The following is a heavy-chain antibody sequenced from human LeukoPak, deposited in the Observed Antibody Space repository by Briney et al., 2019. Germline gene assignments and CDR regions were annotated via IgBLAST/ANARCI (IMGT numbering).Heavy chain of an antibody. CDR2: IYHRGST. Sequence: PSETLSLTCTVSGGSINNYYWSWIRQPPGKGLEWIGYIYHRGSTSYNPSLKSRVTFSVDTSKNQFSLKLNSVTAADTAVYYCARGGDYGDLRYFDYWGQGTLVTVSS. CDR3: ARGGDYGDLRYFDY. CDR1: GGSINNYY. J-gene: IGHJ4*02. D-gene: IGHD4-17*01. V-gene: IGHV4-59*01.